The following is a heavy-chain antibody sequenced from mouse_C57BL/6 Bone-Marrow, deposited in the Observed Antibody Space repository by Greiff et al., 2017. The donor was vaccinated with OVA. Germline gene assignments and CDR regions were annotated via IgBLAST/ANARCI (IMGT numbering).Heavy chain of an antibody. V-gene: IGHV8-8*01. J-gene: IGHJ3*01. CDR1: GFSLSTFGMG. Sequence: QVTLKESGPGILQPSQTLSLTCSFSGFSLSTFGMGVGWIRQPSGKGLEWLAHIWWDDDKYYNPALKSRLTISKDTSKNQLFLTIAHVDTADTATYYCALIGLLRYAWFAYWGQGTLVTVSA. CDR3: ALIGLLRYAWFAY. D-gene: IGHD1-1*01. CDR2: IWWDDDK.